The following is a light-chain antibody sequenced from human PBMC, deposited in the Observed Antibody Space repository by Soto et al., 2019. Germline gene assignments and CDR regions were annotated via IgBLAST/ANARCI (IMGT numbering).Light chain of an antibody. CDR2: GAS. CDR1: QSVSSN. Sequence: EMIMTQSPATLSVSPGERATLSCRASQSVSSNLAWYQQRPGRAPRLLIYGASTRATGIPARFSGSGSGTEFTLTISSLQSEDFAIYYCQQYNKWPLFTFGPGTRVEFK. CDR3: QQYNKWPLFT. V-gene: IGKV3-15*01. J-gene: IGKJ3*01.